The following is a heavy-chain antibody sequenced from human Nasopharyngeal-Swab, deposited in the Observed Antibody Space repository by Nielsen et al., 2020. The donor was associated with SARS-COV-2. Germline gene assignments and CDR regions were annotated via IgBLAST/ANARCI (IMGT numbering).Heavy chain of an antibody. V-gene: IGHV1-69*01. J-gene: IGHJ4*02. CDR2: IIPIFGTA. Sequence: WVRQAPGQGLEWMGGIIPIFGTANYAQKFQGRVTITADESTSTAYMELSSLRSEDTAVYYCARNIYGDYVGYWGQGTLVTVSS. CDR3: ARNIYGDYVGY. D-gene: IGHD4-17*01.